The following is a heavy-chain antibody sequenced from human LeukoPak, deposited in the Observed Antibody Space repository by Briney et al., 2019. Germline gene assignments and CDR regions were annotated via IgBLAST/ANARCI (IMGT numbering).Heavy chain of an antibody. Sequence: SETLSLTCTVSGGSVSSGSYCWNWIRQPPGKGLEWIGHIYYSGSTDYNPSLKSRVTISADTSKNQFSLKMTSVTAADTAVYYCAREPGETDEGFEYWGQGTLVTVSS. CDR1: GGSVSSGSYC. D-gene: IGHD1-14*01. V-gene: IGHV4-61*01. CDR3: AREPGETDEGFEY. J-gene: IGHJ4*02. CDR2: IYYSGST.